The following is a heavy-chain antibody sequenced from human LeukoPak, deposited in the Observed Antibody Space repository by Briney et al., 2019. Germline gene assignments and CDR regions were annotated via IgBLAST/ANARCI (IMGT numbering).Heavy chain of an antibody. CDR1: GFTFSIYW. D-gene: IGHD6-19*01. J-gene: IGHJ3*02. Sequence: PGGSLRLSCAASGFTFSIYWMTWVRQAPGKGLEWVASIKQDGSEKYYVDSVKGRFTISRDNAKNSLYLQMNSLRAEDTAVYYCARARGSGWGIYAFDIWGQGTMVTVSS. CDR3: ARARGSGWGIYAFDI. CDR2: IKQDGSEK. V-gene: IGHV3-7*05.